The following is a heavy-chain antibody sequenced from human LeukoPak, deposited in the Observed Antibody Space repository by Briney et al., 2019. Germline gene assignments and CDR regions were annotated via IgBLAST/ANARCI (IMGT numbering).Heavy chain of an antibody. CDR3: ARAGSGYSFDI. V-gene: IGHV4-61*01. CDR2: IYYSGST. D-gene: IGHD3-22*01. CDR1: GGSVSSGSYY. Sequence: SETLSLTCTVSGGSVSSGSYYWSWIRQPPGKGLEWIGYIYYSGSTNYNPSLKSRVTISVYTSRNQFSLKLSSVTAADTAVYYCARAGSGYSFDIWGQGTMVTVSS. J-gene: IGHJ3*02.